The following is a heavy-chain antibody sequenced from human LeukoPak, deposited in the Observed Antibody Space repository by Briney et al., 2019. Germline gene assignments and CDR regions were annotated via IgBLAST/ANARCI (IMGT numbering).Heavy chain of an antibody. D-gene: IGHD2-15*01. V-gene: IGHV4-34*01. CDR2: INHSGRN. J-gene: IGHJ4*02. Sequence: SETLSLTCAVDGGSFSGYYWSWIRQPPGKGLEWIGEINHSGRNNYNPSLKSRVTISVDTSKNQFSLRLSSVAAADTAVYYCARGYMEVAGFDYWGQGTLVTVSS. CDR1: GGSFSGYY. CDR3: ARGYMEVAGFDY.